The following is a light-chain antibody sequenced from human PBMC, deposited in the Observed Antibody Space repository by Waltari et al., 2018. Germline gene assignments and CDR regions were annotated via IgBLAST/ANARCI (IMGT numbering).Light chain of an antibody. CDR3: PQRSNWLDT. CDR1: QSVSSY. Sequence: EIVLTQSPATLSLSPGERATLSCRASQSVSSYLAWYQQKPGQAPRLLIYDASNRSTGIPARFSGSGSGTDFTLTISSLEPEDFAVYYCPQRSNWLDTFGQGTKLEIK. J-gene: IGKJ2*01. CDR2: DAS. V-gene: IGKV3-11*01.